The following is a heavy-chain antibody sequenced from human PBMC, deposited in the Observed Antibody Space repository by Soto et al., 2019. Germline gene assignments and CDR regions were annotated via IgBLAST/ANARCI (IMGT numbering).Heavy chain of an antibody. V-gene: IGHV2-26*03. CDR3: ARIRASRPYFDLLDN. Sequence: HVTLKESGPVLVKPAETLTVTCSISGFSLSDIRLGVGWIRQPPGKALEWLAHIFANDETPDSTSLKTRLSISTDTSKRQVVLTMTNLDPEDTGTYSCARIRASRPYFDLLDNGGQGALVTVAS. D-gene: IGHD2-2*03. CDR1: GFSLSDIRLG. J-gene: IGHJ4*02. CDR2: IFANDET.